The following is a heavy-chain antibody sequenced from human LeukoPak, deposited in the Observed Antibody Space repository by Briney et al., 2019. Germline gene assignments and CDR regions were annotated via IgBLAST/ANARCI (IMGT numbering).Heavy chain of an antibody. V-gene: IGHV4-39*01. D-gene: IGHD1-14*01. Sequence: SETLSLTCTVSGGSISSSSYYWGWIRQPPGKGLEWIGSIYYSGSTYYNPSLKSRVTISVDTSKNQFSLKLSSVTAADTAVYYRATNPITTTPNYFDYWGQGTLVTVSS. CDR1: GGSISSSSYY. CDR2: IYYSGST. CDR3: ATNPITTTPNYFDY. J-gene: IGHJ4*02.